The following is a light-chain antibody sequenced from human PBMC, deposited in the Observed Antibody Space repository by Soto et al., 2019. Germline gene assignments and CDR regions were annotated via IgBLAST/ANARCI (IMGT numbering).Light chain of an antibody. CDR1: SSDIGGSNS. Sequence: QSVLTQPASVSGSPGQSITISCTGTSSDIGGSNSVSWFQQHPGEAPKLMISEVSNRPSGVSNRFSGSKFDNTASLTISGLQAEDEADYYCASYTTTGTVLFGAGTKVTVL. V-gene: IGLV2-14*01. CDR2: EVS. CDR3: ASYTTTGTVL. J-gene: IGLJ2*01.